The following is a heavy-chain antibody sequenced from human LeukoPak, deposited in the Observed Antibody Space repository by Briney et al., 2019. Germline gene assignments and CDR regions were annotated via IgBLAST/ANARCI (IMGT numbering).Heavy chain of an antibody. J-gene: IGHJ4*02. Sequence: SETLSLTCAVYGGSFSGYYWSWIRQPPGKGLEWIGEINHSGSTNYNPSLKSRVTISVDTSTNQFSLKLSSVTAADTAVYYCARMGDSSSWYNDYWGQGNLVTVSS. V-gene: IGHV4-34*01. CDR2: INHSGST. D-gene: IGHD6-13*01. CDR3: ARMGDSSSWYNDY. CDR1: GGSFSGYY.